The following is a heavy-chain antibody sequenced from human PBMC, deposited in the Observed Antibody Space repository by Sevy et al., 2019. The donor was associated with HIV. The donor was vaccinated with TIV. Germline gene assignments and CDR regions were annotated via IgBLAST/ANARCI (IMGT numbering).Heavy chain of an antibody. CDR1: GGSLNTYG. D-gene: IGHD7-27*01. V-gene: IGHV4-59*01. CDR3: GSDNWGSIDY. CDR2: AYYNGGT. Sequence: SETLSLTCTVSGGSLNTYGWSWIRQPPGKGLEWIGYAYYNGGTNYNPSLKSRLTILVGTSERQFSLQLSSVTPADTAVYYCGSDNWGSIDYWGQGVLVTVSS. J-gene: IGHJ4*02.